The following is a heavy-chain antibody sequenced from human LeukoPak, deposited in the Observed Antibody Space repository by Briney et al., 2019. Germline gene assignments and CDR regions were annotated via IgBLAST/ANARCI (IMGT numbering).Heavy chain of an antibody. CDR2: ISGSGGST. J-gene: IGHJ4*02. D-gene: IGHD6-19*01. CDR1: GFTFSSYA. V-gene: IGHV3-23*01. Sequence: GGSLRLSCAASGFTFSSYAMSWVRQAPGKGLEWVSAISGSGGSTYYADSVKGRFTISRDNSKNTLYLQMNSLRAEDTAVYYCAKGPRSGWSLLYFDYWGQGTLVTVSS. CDR3: AKGPRSGWSLLYFDY.